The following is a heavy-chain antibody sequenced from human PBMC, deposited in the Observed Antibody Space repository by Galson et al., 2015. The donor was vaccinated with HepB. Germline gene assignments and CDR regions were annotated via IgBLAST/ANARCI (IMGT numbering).Heavy chain of an antibody. CDR2: ISSSSSYI. J-gene: IGHJ6*02. D-gene: IGHD2-2*01. Sequence: SLRLSCAASGFTFSSYSMNWVRQAPGKGLEWVSSISSSSSYIYYADSVKGRFTISRDNAKNSLYLQMNSLRAEDTAVYYCARAGVGLVVVPAATPYYYGMDVWGQGTTVTVSS. V-gene: IGHV3-21*01. CDR3: ARAGVGLVVVPAATPYYYGMDV. CDR1: GFTFSSYS.